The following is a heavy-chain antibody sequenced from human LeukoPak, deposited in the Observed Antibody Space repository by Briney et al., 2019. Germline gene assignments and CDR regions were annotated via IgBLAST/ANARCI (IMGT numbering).Heavy chain of an antibody. CDR1: GYTFTSYG. V-gene: IGHV1-18*01. CDR3: AAAGYDYVWGSYRFNY. Sequence: ASVKVSCKASGYTFTSYGILWVRQAPGQGLEWMGWISAYNGNTNYAQKLQGRVTMTTDTSTSIAHMELRSLRSDDTAVYYCAAAGYDYVWGSYRFNYWGQGTLVTVSS. D-gene: IGHD3-16*02. CDR2: ISAYNGNT. J-gene: IGHJ4*02.